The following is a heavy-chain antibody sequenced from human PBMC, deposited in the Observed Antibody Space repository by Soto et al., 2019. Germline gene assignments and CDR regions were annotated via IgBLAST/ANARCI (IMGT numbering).Heavy chain of an antibody. CDR3: ARRRPIGYYNY. CDR1: GFPFSDYY. Sequence: QVQLVEFGGDLVKPGGFLRLSCAASGFPFSDYYMSWIRQAPGKGLEWVSSIGSSSSYINYADSVKGRFTISRDNAKNSLYLQMNSLRAEDTAVYYCARRRPIGYYNYWGQGTLVTVSA. J-gene: IGHJ4*02. V-gene: IGHV3-11*05. D-gene: IGHD3-22*01. CDR2: IGSSSSYI.